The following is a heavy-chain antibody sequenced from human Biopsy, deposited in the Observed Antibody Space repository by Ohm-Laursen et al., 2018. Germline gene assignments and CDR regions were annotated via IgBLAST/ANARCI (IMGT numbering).Heavy chain of an antibody. D-gene: IGHD1-26*01. CDR3: GRAVRNQLLTDP. CDR1: GYTFTSYD. J-gene: IGHJ5*02. Sequence: SVKVSCKASGYTFTSYDITWVRQASGQGPEWIGWLNPVSGNSNFGQKFRGRVTVTSDTSISTACMELSGLTSDDTATYYCGRAVRNQLLTDPWGRGTLVTVTS. V-gene: IGHV1-8*01. CDR2: LNPVSGNS.